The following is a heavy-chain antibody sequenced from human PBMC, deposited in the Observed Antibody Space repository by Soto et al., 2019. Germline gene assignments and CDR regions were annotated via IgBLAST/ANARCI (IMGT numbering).Heavy chain of an antibody. Sequence: EVQLLESGGGLVQPGGSLRLSCAASGFIFNAYAMTWVRQAPGKGLEWVSAIGGSGGNTYSAASVKGRFTISRDNSKDTVDLEMNRLRVDDTAVYFCAMVASDYINSADHWGQGILVTVSS. CDR2: IGGSGGNT. CDR1: GFIFNAYA. CDR3: AMVASDYINSADH. J-gene: IGHJ4*02. D-gene: IGHD4-4*01. V-gene: IGHV3-23*01.